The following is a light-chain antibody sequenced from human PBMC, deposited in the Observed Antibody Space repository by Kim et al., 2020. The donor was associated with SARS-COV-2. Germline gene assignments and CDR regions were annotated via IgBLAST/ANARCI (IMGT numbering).Light chain of an antibody. CDR3: QQYNDWYT. CDR1: QSVGTV. Sequence: LSLAAGQVATLPRMARQSVGTVFAWYQQRPGQAPRLLIYDASTKATGIPTMFSGSWSGTEFTLTISSLQSDDFAVYCCQQYNDWYTFGQGTKLEI. V-gene: IGKV3D-15*01. J-gene: IGKJ2*01. CDR2: DAS.